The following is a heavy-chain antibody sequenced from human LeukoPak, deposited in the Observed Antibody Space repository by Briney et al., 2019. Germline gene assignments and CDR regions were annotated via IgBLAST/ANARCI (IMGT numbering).Heavy chain of an antibody. Sequence: GGSLRLSCAASGFTFSSYWMSWVRQAPGKELEWVANIKQDGSEKYYVDSVKGRFTISRDNAKNSLYLQMNSLRAEDTAVYYCARGPHSSGYMGGRWGQGTLVTVSS. CDR1: GFTFSSYW. J-gene: IGHJ4*02. CDR3: ARGPHSSGYMGGR. V-gene: IGHV3-7*01. D-gene: IGHD6-19*01. CDR2: IKQDGSEK.